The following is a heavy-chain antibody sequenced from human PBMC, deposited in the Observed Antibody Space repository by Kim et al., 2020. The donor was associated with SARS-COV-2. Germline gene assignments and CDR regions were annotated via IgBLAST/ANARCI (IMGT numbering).Heavy chain of an antibody. D-gene: IGHD4-4*01. J-gene: IGHJ6*02. V-gene: IGHV3-33*01. CDR1: GFSFRSYG. Sequence: GGSLRLSCAASGFSFRSYGMHWVRQAPGKGLEWVAVIWYDGSNKYYADSVKGRFTISRDNSKNTLYLQMNSLRAEDTAVYYCAREMRYSNYYYGMDVWGQGTTVTVSS. CDR3: AREMRYSNYYYGMDV. CDR2: IWYDGSNK.